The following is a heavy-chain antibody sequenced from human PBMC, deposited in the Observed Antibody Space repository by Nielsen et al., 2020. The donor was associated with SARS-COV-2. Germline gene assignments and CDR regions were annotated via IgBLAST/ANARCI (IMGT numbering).Heavy chain of an antibody. CDR1: GFTLSSYA. CDR3: VKDNDYGGNDAGAFDI. Sequence: EGSLRLSCSASGFTLSSYAMHWVRQAPGKGLEYVSAISSNGGSTYYADSVKGRFTISRDNSKNTLYLQMSSLRAEDTAVYYCVKDNDYGGNDAGAFDIWGQGTMVTVSS. V-gene: IGHV3-64D*09. CDR2: ISSNGGST. D-gene: IGHD4-23*01. J-gene: IGHJ3*02.